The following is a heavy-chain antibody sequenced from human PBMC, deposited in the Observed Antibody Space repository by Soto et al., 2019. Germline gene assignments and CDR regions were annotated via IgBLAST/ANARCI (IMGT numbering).Heavy chain of an antibody. Sequence: VQVQESGPGLVRPSGTLSLTCAVSGGSINSRDWWSWVRQPPGKGLEWIGDIYDDWTINYDSSLKSRVTISVDKSKHQLSLNLTSVTAADTAVYFCAREAGKTGYYGMDVWGQGTTVIVSS. CDR2: IYDDWTI. J-gene: IGHJ6*02. CDR3: AREAGKTGYYGMDV. D-gene: IGHD3-9*01. V-gene: IGHV4-4*02. CDR1: GGSINSRDW.